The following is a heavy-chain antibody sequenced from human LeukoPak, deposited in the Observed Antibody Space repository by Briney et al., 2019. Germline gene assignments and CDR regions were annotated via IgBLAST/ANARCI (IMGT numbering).Heavy chain of an antibody. CDR3: ASSTRLSPAKPPDAFDI. Sequence: ASVKVSCKASGYTFTSYGISWVRQAPGQGLEWMGWISAYNGNTNYAQKLQGRVTMTTDTSTSTAYMELRSLRSDDTAVYYCASSTRLSPAKPPDAFDIWGQGTMVTVSS. V-gene: IGHV1-18*01. CDR2: ISAYNGNT. J-gene: IGHJ3*02. CDR1: GYTFTSYG. D-gene: IGHD2-2*01.